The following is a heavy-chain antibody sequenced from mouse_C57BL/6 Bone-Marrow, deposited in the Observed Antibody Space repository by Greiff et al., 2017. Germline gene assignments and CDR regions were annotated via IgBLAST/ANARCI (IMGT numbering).Heavy chain of an antibody. D-gene: IGHD3-1*01. CDR3: AGLYYAMDY. V-gene: IGHV1-66*01. CDR1: GYSFTSYY. CDR2: IYPGSGNT. Sequence: QVQLQQSGPELVKPGASVKISCKASGYSFTSYYIHWVKQRPGQGLAWIGWIYPGSGNTKYNEKFKGKATLTADTSSSTAYMQLSSLTSEDAAVYYCAGLYYAMDYWGQGTSVTVSS. J-gene: IGHJ4*01.